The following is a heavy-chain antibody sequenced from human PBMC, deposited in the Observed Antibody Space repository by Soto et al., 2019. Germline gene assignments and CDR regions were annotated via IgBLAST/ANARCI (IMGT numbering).Heavy chain of an antibody. D-gene: IGHD3-22*01. J-gene: IGHJ4*02. CDR3: ARYESSGPAVW. CDR2: IKQDGSVI. Sequence: QTGGSLRLSCVASGFTFSNYWMTWVRQAPGKGLEWVANIKQDGSVIFYVDSVKGRFTVSRDNAKNSLYLQMNSLRAEDTAVYYCARYESSGPAVWWGQGTPVTVSS. V-gene: IGHV3-7*01. CDR1: GFTFSNYW.